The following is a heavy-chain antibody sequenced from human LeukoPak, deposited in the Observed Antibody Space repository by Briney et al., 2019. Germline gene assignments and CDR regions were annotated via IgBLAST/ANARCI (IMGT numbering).Heavy chain of an antibody. V-gene: IGHV3-30-3*01. CDR1: GFTFSSYA. Sequence: GRSLRLSCAASGFTFSSYAMHWVRQAPGKGLEWVAVISYDGSNKYYADSVKGRFTITRDNSKNTLYLQMNSLGAEDTAVYYCARDVIGGPAGVDYWGQGTLVTVSS. CDR2: ISYDGSNK. CDR3: ARDVIGGPAGVDY. J-gene: IGHJ4*02. D-gene: IGHD2/OR15-2a*01.